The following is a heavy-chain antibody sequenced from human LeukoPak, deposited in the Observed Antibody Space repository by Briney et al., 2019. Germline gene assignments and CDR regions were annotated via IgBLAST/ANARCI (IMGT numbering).Heavy chain of an antibody. Sequence: PGGSLRLSCSASGFVFSIYTMYWVRQAPGKGPEYVSTISGSGNGASTYYADSVKGRFTISRDDSESLLYLQMNGLRGEDTAVYYCVKDFGRVRGTPDSWGQGTLVTVSP. V-gene: IGHV3-64D*06. CDR2: ISGSGNGAST. D-gene: IGHD3-16*01. CDR1: GFVFSIYT. J-gene: IGHJ4*02. CDR3: VKDFGRVRGTPDS.